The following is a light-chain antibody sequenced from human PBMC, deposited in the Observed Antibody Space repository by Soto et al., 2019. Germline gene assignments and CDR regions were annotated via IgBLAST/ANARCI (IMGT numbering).Light chain of an antibody. CDR2: SNN. CDR3: AAWDDSLNGPV. V-gene: IGLV1-44*01. CDR1: SSNIGSNT. Sequence: QSVLTQPPSASGTPGQRVTISCSGSSSNIGSNTVNWYQQLPGTAPKLLIYSNNQRPSGVPDRFSGSKSGTSASLAISGLQSEDEAGYHCAAWDDSLNGPVFGGGTKVTVL. J-gene: IGLJ2*01.